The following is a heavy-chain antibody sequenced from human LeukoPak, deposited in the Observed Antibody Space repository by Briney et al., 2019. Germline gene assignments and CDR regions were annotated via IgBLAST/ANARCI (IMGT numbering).Heavy chain of an antibody. V-gene: IGHV4-4*07. CDR1: GGSISSYY. Sequence: SETLSLTCTVSGGSISSYYWSWIRQPAGKGLEWIGRIYTSGSTNYNPSLKSRVTMSVDTSKYQFSLKLSSVTAADTAVYYCASSKAIFGVVMGFDYWGQGTLVAVSS. D-gene: IGHD3-3*01. CDR2: IYTSGST. J-gene: IGHJ4*02. CDR3: ASSKAIFGVVMGFDY.